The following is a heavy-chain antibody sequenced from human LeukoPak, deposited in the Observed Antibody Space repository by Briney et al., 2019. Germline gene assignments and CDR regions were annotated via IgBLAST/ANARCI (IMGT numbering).Heavy chain of an antibody. CDR1: GFTFSDAW. D-gene: IGHD2/OR15-2a*01. J-gene: IGHJ3*02. CDR3: AIIIHAFDI. Sequence: GGSLRLSCEGSGFTFSDAWMNWVRQAPGKGLEWVGRMKSRGSGGTTDYAAPVKGRFTISRDDSKNTLYLQMNSLRAEDTAVYYCAIIIHAFDIWGQGTMVTVSS. V-gene: IGHV3-15*01. CDR2: MKSRGSGGTT.